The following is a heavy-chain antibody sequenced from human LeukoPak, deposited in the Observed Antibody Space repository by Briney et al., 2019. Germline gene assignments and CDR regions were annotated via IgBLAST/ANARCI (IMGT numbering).Heavy chain of an antibody. CDR2: ISYDGSNK. Sequence: PGGSLRLSCAASGFTFSSYAMHWVRQAPGKGLEWVAVISYDGSNKYYADSVKGRFTISRDNSKNTLYLQMNSLRAEDTAVYFCARGIQLWSYYYYGVDVWGQGTTVTVSS. V-gene: IGHV3-30-3*01. J-gene: IGHJ6*02. CDR1: GFTFSSYA. CDR3: ARGIQLWSYYYYGVDV. D-gene: IGHD5-18*01.